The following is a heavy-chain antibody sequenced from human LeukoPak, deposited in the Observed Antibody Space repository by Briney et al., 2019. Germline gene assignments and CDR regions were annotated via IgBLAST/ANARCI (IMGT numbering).Heavy chain of an antibody. V-gene: IGHV4-39*07. CDR3: ARVIIAPAASRYFDY. D-gene: IGHD2-2*01. Sequence: PSETLSLTCTVSGGSISSSSYYWGWIRQPPGKGLEWIGSIYYSGSTFYNPSLKSRVTISVDTSKNQFSLKLSSVTAADTAVYYCARVIIAPAASRYFDYWGQGTLVTVSS. CDR2: IYYSGST. J-gene: IGHJ4*02. CDR1: GGSISSSSYY.